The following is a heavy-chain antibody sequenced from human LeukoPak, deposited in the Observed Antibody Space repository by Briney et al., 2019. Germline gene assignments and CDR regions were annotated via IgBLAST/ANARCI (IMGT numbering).Heavy chain of an antibody. V-gene: IGHV4-4*02. CDR3: ARLGAYYDSSGYYD. D-gene: IGHD3-22*01. CDR1: GGSISSNNW. CDR2: IYYSGST. J-gene: IGHJ4*02. Sequence: SGTLSLTCAVSGGSISSNNWWSWVRQPPGKGLEWIGSIYYSGSTYYNPSLKSRVTISVDTSKNQFSLKLSSVTAADTAVYYCARLGAYYDSSGYYDWGQGTLVTVSS.